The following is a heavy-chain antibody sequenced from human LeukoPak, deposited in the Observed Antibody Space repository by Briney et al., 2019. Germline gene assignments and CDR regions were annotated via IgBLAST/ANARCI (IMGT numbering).Heavy chain of an antibody. CDR2: IYYSGST. CDR1: GGSISSSSYY. V-gene: IGHV4-39*01. CDR3: ARRVGWTIDY. D-gene: IGHD3/OR15-3a*01. Sequence: SETLSLTCTVSGGSISSSSYYWGWIRQPPGKGLKWIGSIYYSGSTYYNPSLKSRVTISVDTSKNQFSLKLSSVTAADTAVYYRARRVGWTIDYWGQGTLVTVSS. J-gene: IGHJ4*02.